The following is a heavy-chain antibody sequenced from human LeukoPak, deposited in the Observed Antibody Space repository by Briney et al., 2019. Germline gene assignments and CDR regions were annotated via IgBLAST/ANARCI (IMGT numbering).Heavy chain of an antibody. V-gene: IGHV3-74*01. CDR3: AREWGMDV. CDR2: IKSDGTTT. Sequence: GGSLRLSCAASGFTSSNYGMQWVRQVSGKGLVWVSRIKSDGTTTGHADFVKGRFTISRDNAKNTLYLQMNSLRAEDTAVYYCAREWGMDVWGQGTTVTVSS. CDR1: GFTSSNYG. J-gene: IGHJ6*02.